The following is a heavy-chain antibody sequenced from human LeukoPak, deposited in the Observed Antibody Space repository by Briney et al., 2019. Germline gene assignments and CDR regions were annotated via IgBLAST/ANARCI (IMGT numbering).Heavy chain of an antibody. CDR1: GFTFNTFN. CDR3: ARGHCDVLAASYKWTPDY. J-gene: IGHJ4*02. Sequence: PGGSLRLSCAASGFTFNTFNMNWVRQAPGKGLEWVSSITNGGDYIYYADSVKGRFTTSRDNAKNSLSPQLNSLRVEDTAVYYCARGHCDVLAASYKWTPDYWGQGTLVTVSS. CDR2: ITNGGDYI. V-gene: IGHV3-21*01. D-gene: IGHD3-9*01.